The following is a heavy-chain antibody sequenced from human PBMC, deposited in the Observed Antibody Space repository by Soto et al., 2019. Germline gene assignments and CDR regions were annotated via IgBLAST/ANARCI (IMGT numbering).Heavy chain of an antibody. CDR1: GGSIRSYS. J-gene: IGHJ2*01. V-gene: IGHV4-59*01. D-gene: IGHD3-10*01. Sequence: KPSETLSLTCTVSGGSIRSYSWSWIRQPPGGGLEWIGFIRHSGRTNYNPSLKRRVTVSLDTSKNQLSLRGTSMTAADAAMYFCVRLVSTSSYFFDPWRRGILVTVSS. CDR2: IRHSGRT. CDR3: VRLVSTSSYFFDP.